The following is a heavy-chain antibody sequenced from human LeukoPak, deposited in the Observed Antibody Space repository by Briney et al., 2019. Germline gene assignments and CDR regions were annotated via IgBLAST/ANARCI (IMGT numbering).Heavy chain of an antibody. CDR3: ARVHSSGYYSRGVFDY. Sequence: SVKVSCKASGGTFSSYAISWVRQAPGQGLEWMGGIIPIFGTANYAQKFQGRVTMTRDTSISTAYMELSRLRSDDTAVYYCARVHSSGYYSRGVFDYWGQGTLVTVSS. CDR1: GGTFSSYA. V-gene: IGHV1-69*05. J-gene: IGHJ4*02. D-gene: IGHD3-22*01. CDR2: IIPIFGTA.